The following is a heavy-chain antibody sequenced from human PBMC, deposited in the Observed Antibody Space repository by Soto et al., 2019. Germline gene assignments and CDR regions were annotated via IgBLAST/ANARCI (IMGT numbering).Heavy chain of an antibody. D-gene: IGHD3-9*01. V-gene: IGHV3-33*01. CDR3: ARYSYDILTGWGGGMDV. CDR2: IWYDGSNK. J-gene: IGHJ6*02. CDR1: GFTFSSYG. Sequence: VGSLRLSCAASGFTFSSYGMHWVRQAPGKGLEWVAVIWYDGSNKYYADSVKGRFTISRDNSKNTLYLQMNSLRAEDTAVYYSARYSYDILTGWGGGMDVWGQGTTVTVSS.